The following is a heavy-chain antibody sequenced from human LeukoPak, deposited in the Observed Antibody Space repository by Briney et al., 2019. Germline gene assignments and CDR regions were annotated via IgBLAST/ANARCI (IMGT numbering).Heavy chain of an antibody. CDR3: ARDRFGLTYVFDI. CDR1: GCSISSGGYY. Sequence: SETLSLTCTVSGCSISSGGYYWSWIRQHPGKGLEWTGYIYYSGSTYYNPSLKSRVTISVDTSKNQFSLKLSSVTAADTAVYYCARDRFGLTYVFDIWGQGTMVTVSS. V-gene: IGHV4-31*03. CDR2: IYYSGST. J-gene: IGHJ3*02. D-gene: IGHD3-3*01.